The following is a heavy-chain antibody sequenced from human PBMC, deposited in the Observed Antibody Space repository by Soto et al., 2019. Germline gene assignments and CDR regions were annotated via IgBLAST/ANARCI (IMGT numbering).Heavy chain of an antibody. Sequence: QLQLVESGGGVVQPGRSLRLSCAASGFTFSNYGMHWVRQAPGKGLEWVADISYDGSNKYYADSVKGRFTISRDNSKNTLDLEVSSLRAEATAIYYCAKVRNYYLRGASYFDYCGQGTLVTVSS. CDR3: AKVRNYYLRGASYFDY. CDR2: ISYDGSNK. J-gene: IGHJ4*02. D-gene: IGHD3-22*01. V-gene: IGHV3-30*05. CDR1: GFTFSNYG.